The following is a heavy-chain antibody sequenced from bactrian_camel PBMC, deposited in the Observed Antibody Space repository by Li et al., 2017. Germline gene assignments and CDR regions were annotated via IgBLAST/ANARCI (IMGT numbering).Heavy chain of an antibody. J-gene: IGHJ4*01. CDR3: AAAYCSDGIVLSLRRPSDYDY. V-gene: IGHV3S53*01. Sequence: HVQLVESGGGSVQAGGSLRLSCVASAEKYNHYCMAWFRQAPGREREGIAAILHDGRSTYADSVKGRFAVSKDNAKITLYLQMNSLKPEDTAMYYCAAAYCSDGIVLSLRRPSDYDYWGQGTQVTVS. CDR2: ILHDGRS. D-gene: IGHD1*01. CDR1: AEKYNHYC.